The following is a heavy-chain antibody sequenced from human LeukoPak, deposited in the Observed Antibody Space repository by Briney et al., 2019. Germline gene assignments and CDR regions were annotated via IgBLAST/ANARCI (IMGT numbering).Heavy chain of an antibody. D-gene: IGHD3-10*01. CDR2: IWYDGSNK. CDR3: ARDRGVSYFDY. Sequence: GGSLRLSCAVSGFTFSNHGMHWVRQAPGKGLEWVAVIWYDGSNKYYADSVKGRFTISRDNSKNTLYLQMNSLRAEGTAVYYCARDRGVSYFDYWGQGTQVTVSS. CDR1: GFTFSNHG. V-gene: IGHV3-33*01. J-gene: IGHJ4*02.